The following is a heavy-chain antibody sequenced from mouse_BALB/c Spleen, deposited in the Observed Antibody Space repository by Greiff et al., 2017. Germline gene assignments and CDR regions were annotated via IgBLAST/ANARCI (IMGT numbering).Heavy chain of an antibody. J-gene: IGHJ4*01. V-gene: IGHV1-82*01. D-gene: IGHD1-1*01. Sequence: VQLQQSGPELVKPGASVKISCKASGYAFSSSWMNWVKQRPGQGLEWIGRIYPGDGDTNYNGKFKGKATLTADKSSSTAYMQLSSLTSVDSAVYFCARFTTGYAMDYWGQGTSVTVSS. CDR2: IYPGDGDT. CDR3: ARFTTGYAMDY. CDR1: GYAFSSSW.